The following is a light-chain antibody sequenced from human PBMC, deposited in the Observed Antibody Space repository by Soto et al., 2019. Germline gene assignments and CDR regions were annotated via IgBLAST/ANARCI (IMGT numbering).Light chain of an antibody. J-gene: IGLJ3*02. CDR2: EGT. CDR1: SSDIGGYNL. V-gene: IGLV2-23*01. Sequence: SALTQPASVSGSPGQSITISCTGTSSDIGGYNLVSWYQQHPGKAPKLVIYEGTKRPSGVSIRFSGSKSGNTASLAISGLQAEDEADYYCCSYSDSSTNWVFGGGTKLTV. CDR3: CSYSDSSTNWV.